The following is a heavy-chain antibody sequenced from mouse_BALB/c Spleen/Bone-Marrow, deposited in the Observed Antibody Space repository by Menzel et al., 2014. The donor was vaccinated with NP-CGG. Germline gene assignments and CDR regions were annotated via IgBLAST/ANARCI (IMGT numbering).Heavy chain of an antibody. CDR1: GFTFTDYY. Sequence: EVQLVESGGGLVQPGGSLRLSCAPSGFTFTDYYMSWVRQPPGKAPEWLGFIRNKANGYTTEYSASVKGRFTISRDNSQSILYLQMNTLRAEDSATYYCARDDYYAMDYWGQGTSVTVSS. V-gene: IGHV7-3*02. J-gene: IGHJ4*01. CDR3: ARDDYYAMDY. CDR2: IRNKANGYTT.